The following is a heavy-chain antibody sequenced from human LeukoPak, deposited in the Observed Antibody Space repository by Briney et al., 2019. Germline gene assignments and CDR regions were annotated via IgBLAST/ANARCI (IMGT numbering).Heavy chain of an antibody. V-gene: IGHV3-23*01. D-gene: IGHD3-22*01. CDR2: ISGSGGST. Sequence: GGSLRLSCAASGFTFSSYGMSWVRQAPGKGLEWVSAISGSGGSTYYADSVKGRFTISRDNSQNTLYLQMNSLRAEDTAVYYCAKELYYYYDSSGSDYWGQGTLVTVSS. CDR3: AKELYYYYDSSGSDY. J-gene: IGHJ4*02. CDR1: GFTFSSYG.